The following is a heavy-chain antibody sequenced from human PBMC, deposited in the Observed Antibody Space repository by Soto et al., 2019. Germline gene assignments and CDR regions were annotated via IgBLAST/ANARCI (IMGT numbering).Heavy chain of an antibody. CDR3: ARDWAYCSGGSCYYGMDV. J-gene: IGHJ6*02. D-gene: IGHD2-15*01. Sequence: GGSLRLSCAASGFSFSAYRMNWVRQAPGKGLEWVTFITSSSSSMYYAGSVKGRFTISRDNAQNALFLQMNSLTDEDTAVYYCARDWAYCSGGSCYYGMDVWGQGTTVTVSS. V-gene: IGHV3-48*02. CDR2: ITSSSSSM. CDR1: GFSFSAYR.